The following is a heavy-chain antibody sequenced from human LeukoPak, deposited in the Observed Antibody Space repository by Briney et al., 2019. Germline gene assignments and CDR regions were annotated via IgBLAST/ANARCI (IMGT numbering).Heavy chain of an antibody. CDR2: IYSGGST. Sequence: GGSLRLSCAASGFTFSSNYMSWVRQAPGKGLEWVSVIYSGGSTYYADSVKGRFTISRDNSKNTLYLQMNSLRAEDTAVYYCAREPYYYDSSGFDYWGQGTLVTVSS. CDR3: AREPYYYDSSGFDY. D-gene: IGHD3-22*01. J-gene: IGHJ4*02. V-gene: IGHV3-66*01. CDR1: GFTFSSNY.